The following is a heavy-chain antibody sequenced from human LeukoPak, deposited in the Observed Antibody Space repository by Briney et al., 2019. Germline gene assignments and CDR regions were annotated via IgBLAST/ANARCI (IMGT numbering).Heavy chain of an antibody. D-gene: IGHD3-16*01. CDR2: ISAYNNNT. J-gene: IGHJ4*02. CDR3: ARGLHYGDY. V-gene: IGHV1-18*01. Sequence: ASVNVSCKASGYTFISYDFSWVRQAPGQGLEGMGWISAYNNNTNYAQKLQGRVTMTTDTSTSTAYMELRSLRSDDTAVYYCARGLHYGDYWGQGTLVTVSS. CDR1: GYTFISYD.